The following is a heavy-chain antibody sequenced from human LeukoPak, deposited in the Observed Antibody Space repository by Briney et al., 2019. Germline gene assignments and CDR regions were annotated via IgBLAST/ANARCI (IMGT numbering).Heavy chain of an antibody. D-gene: IGHD6-19*01. V-gene: IGHV3-30*18. CDR2: TSYHGINE. CDR3: AKVRWDNSGWYYLDT. Sequence: GGSLRLSCAASGFSFSDYNMHWVRQAPGKGLEWMAVTSYHGINEYYADSVKGRFTISRDNSKSMLHLQMNSLRPEDTAVYYCAKVRWDNSGWYYLDTWGQGTLLTVSS. J-gene: IGHJ4*02. CDR1: GFSFSDYN.